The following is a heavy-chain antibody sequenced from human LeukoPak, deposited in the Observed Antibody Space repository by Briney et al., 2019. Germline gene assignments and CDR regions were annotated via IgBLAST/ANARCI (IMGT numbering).Heavy chain of an antibody. V-gene: IGHV1-69*05. CDR3: GFGPESSYYYYYMDV. Sequence: GASVKVSCKASGGTFSSYAISWVRQAPGQGREWMGGIIPIFGTANYAQKFQGRVTITTDESTSTAYMELSSPRSADTAVYYCGFGPESSYYYYYMDVWGKGTTVTVSS. CDR2: IIPIFGTA. D-gene: IGHD3-22*01. CDR1: GGTFSSYA. J-gene: IGHJ6*03.